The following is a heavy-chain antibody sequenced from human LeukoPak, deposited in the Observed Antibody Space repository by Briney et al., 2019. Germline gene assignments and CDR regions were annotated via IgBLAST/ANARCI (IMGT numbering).Heavy chain of an antibody. J-gene: IGHJ6*02. CDR1: GFTFSIYS. CDR3: ARDTSYNYGAHAMDV. Sequence: GGSLRLSCAASGFTFSIYSMNWVRQAPGKGLEWVLGISGSGVNTYYADSVKGRFTISRDNSKNTLYLQLNSLGGEDTAIYYCARDTSYNYGAHAMDVWGQGTTVTVSS. V-gene: IGHV3-23*01. D-gene: IGHD4/OR15-4a*01. CDR2: ISGSGVNT.